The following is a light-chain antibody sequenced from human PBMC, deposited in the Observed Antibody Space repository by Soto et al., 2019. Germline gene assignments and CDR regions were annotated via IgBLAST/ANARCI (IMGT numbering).Light chain of an antibody. CDR2: AAS. Sequence: DIQMTQSPSSLSASVGDRVTITCRASQSISNYLNWYQQKPGKAPKLLIYAASSLQSGVPSRFSGSGSGTDFTLTISSLQPEDFATYFCQQSYYMQPFGPGTKVDIK. J-gene: IGKJ3*01. CDR3: QQSYYMQP. V-gene: IGKV1-39*01. CDR1: QSISNY.